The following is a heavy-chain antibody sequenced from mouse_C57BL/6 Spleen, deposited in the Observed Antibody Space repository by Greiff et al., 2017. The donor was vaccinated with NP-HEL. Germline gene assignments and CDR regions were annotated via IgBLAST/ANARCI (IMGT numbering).Heavy chain of an antibody. CDR2: IDPETGGT. Sequence: VQLQQSGAELVRPGASVTLSCKASGYTFTDYEMHWVKQTPVHGLEWIGAIDPETGGTAYNQKFKGKAILTADKSSSTAYMELRSLTSEDSAVYYCTRGGSNYGFDYWGQGTTLTVSS. J-gene: IGHJ2*01. D-gene: IGHD2-5*01. V-gene: IGHV1-15*01. CDR3: TRGGSNYGFDY. CDR1: GYTFTDYE.